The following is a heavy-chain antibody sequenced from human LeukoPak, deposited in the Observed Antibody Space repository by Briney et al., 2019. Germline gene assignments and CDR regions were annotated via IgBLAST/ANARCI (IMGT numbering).Heavy chain of an antibody. CDR2: ISYDGTNK. Sequence: GRSLRLSCAASGFIFSNYPMHWVRQAPGKGLEWVAVISYDGTNKYYADSVKGRFTISRDNAKNSLYLQMNSLRAEDTAVYYCARDEGIAAPSGFDYWGQGTLVTVSS. J-gene: IGHJ4*02. D-gene: IGHD6-13*01. CDR3: ARDEGIAAPSGFDY. V-gene: IGHV3-30-3*01. CDR1: GFIFSNYP.